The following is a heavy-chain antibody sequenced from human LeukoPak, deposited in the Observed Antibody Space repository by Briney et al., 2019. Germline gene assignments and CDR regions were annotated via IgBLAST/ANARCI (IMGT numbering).Heavy chain of an antibody. Sequence: SETLSLTCAVYGGSFSGYYWSWIRQPPGKGLEWIGEINHSGSTNYNPSLKSRVTISVDTAKNQFSLKLSPVTAADTAVYYCARGRGYYDSSGYYHYYFDYWGQGTLVTVSS. CDR1: GGSFSGYY. CDR2: INHSGST. V-gene: IGHV4-34*01. CDR3: ARGRGYYDSSGYYHYYFDY. J-gene: IGHJ4*02. D-gene: IGHD3-22*01.